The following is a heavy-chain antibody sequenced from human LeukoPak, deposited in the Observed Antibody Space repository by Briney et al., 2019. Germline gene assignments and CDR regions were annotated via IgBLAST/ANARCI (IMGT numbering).Heavy chain of an antibody. Sequence: SETLSLTCTVSGGSISSSSYYWGWIRQPPGKGLEWIGSIYYSGSTYYNPSLKSRVTISVDTSKNQFSLKLSSVTAADTAVYYCAILRYYDSSGYTRLDAFDIWGQGTMVTVSS. CDR2: IYYSGST. D-gene: IGHD3-22*01. CDR1: GGSISSSSYY. J-gene: IGHJ3*02. V-gene: IGHV4-39*07. CDR3: AILRYYDSSGYTRLDAFDI.